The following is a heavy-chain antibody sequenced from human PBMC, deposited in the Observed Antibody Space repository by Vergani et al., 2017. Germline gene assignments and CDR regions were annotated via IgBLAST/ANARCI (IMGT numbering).Heavy chain of an antibody. J-gene: IGHJ5*02. CDR2: INPSGGST. V-gene: IGHV1-46*01. CDR1: GYTFTSYY. Sequence: QVQLVQSGAEVKKPGASVKVSCKASGYTFTSYYMHWVRQAPGQGLEWMGIINPSGGSTSYAQKFQGRVTMTRDTSTSTVYMELSSLRSEDTAVYYCAREEGILGYCSSTSCYTDNWFDPWGQGTLVTVSS. D-gene: IGHD2-2*02. CDR3: AREEGILGYCSSTSCYTDNWFDP.